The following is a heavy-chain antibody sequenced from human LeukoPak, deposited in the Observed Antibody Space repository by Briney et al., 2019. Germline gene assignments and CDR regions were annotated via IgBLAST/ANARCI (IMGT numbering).Heavy chain of an antibody. CDR1: GGSFSGYY. J-gene: IGHJ4*02. D-gene: IGHD3-3*01. CDR3: ARPGIFGVVSRAARQYYFDY. CDR2: INHSGST. Sequence: SETLSLTCAVYGGSFSGYYWSWIRQPPGKGLEWIGEINHSGSTNYNPTLKSRVTISVDTSKNQFSLKLSSVTAADTAVYYCARPGIFGVVSRAARQYYFDYWGQGTLVTVSS. V-gene: IGHV4-34*01.